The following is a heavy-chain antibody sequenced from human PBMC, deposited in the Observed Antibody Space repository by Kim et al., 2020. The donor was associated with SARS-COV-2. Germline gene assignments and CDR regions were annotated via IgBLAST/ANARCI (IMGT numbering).Heavy chain of an antibody. Sequence: AAPVKGRFTISRDDSINTFDLQMNSLQTEDTAVYYCTRIRGGFYYVMGVWGQGTTVTVSS. V-gene: IGHV3-15*01. D-gene: IGHD3-16*01. CDR3: TRIRGGFYYVMGV. J-gene: IGHJ6*02.